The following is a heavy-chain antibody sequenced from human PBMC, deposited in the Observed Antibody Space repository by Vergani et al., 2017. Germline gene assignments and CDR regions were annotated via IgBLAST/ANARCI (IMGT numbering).Heavy chain of an antibody. CDR3: ERDGPGYCSSTSCYRRGGYYYYGMDV. CDR1: GGSISSYY. V-gene: IGHV4-59*01. CDR2: IYYSGST. Sequence: QVQLQESGPGLVKPSETLSLTCTVSGGSISSYYWSWIRQPPGKGLEWIGYIYYSGSTNYNPSLKSRVTISVDTSKNQFSLKLSSVTAADTAVYYCERDGPGYCSSTSCYRRGGYYYYGMDVWGQGTTVTVSS. J-gene: IGHJ6*02. D-gene: IGHD2-2*01.